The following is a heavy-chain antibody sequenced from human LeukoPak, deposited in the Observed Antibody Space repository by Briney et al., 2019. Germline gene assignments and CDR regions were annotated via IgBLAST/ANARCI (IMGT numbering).Heavy chain of an antibody. J-gene: IGHJ6*03. CDR1: GGSISSSSYS. Sequence: SETLSLTCTVSGGSISSSSYSWGCIRQPPGKGLEWIGSIYYSGSTYYNPSLKSRVTISLDTSKNQFSLKLSSVTAADTAVYYCAIEGEDYDILTAHMDVWGKGTTVTISS. D-gene: IGHD3-9*01. V-gene: IGHV4-39*01. CDR2: IYYSGST. CDR3: AIEGEDYDILTAHMDV.